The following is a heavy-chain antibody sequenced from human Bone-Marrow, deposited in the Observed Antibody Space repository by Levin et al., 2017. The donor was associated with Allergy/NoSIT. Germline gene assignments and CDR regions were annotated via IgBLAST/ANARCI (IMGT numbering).Heavy chain of an antibody. V-gene: IGHV4-59*01. CDR3: ARGVAYSSSWPNYYFDY. CDR2: IYYSGST. J-gene: IGHJ4*02. Sequence: SETLSLTCTVSGGSISSYYWSSIRQPPGKGLEWIGYIYYSGSTNYNPSLKSRVTISVDTSKNQFSLKLSSVTAADTAVYYCARGVAYSSSWPNYYFDYWGQGTLVTVSS. CDR1: GGSISSYY. D-gene: IGHD6-13*01.